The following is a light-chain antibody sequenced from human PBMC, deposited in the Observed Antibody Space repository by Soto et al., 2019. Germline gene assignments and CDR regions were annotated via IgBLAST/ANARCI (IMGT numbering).Light chain of an antibody. CDR2: WAS. Sequence: DIVMTQSPDSLAVSLGERATINCKSSQSVLYSSNNKNYLAWYQQKPGQPPKLLIYWASTRESGVPDRFSGSGSGPDFTLPISSLQAEDVAVSYCLQYYSTPLPFGGGTKVEIK. CDR3: LQYYSTPLP. V-gene: IGKV4-1*01. CDR1: QSVLYSSNNKNY. J-gene: IGKJ4*01.